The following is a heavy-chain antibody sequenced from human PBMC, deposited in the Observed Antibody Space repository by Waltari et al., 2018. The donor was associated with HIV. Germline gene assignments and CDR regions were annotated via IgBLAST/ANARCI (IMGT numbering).Heavy chain of an antibody. CDR3: ARGLTWSGYWHFDY. D-gene: IGHD3-3*01. V-gene: IGHV1-8*02. J-gene: IGHJ4*02. Sequence: QVQLVQSGAEVKKPGASVKVSCKASGYTFTGHYIHWVRQATGQGLEWMGWMNPNSGNTGYAQRFQGRVTMTRDTSINTAYMELSSLRSDDTAVYYCARGLTWSGYWHFDYWGQGTLVTVSS. CDR2: MNPNSGNT. CDR1: GYTFTGHY.